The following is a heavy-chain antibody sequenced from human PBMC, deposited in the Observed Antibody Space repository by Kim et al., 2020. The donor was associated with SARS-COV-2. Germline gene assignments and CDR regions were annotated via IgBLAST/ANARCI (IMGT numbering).Heavy chain of an antibody. D-gene: IGHD3-9*01. CDR1: GGSISSGGYY. CDR2: IYYSGST. J-gene: IGHJ6*02. CDR3: AREEEDILSRTDYYGMDV. Sequence: SETLSLTCTVSGGSISSGGYYWSWIRQHPGKGLEWIGYIYYSGSTYYNPSLKSRVTISVDTSKNQFSLKLSSVTAADTAVYYCAREEEDILSRTDYYGMDVWGQGTTVTVSS. V-gene: IGHV4-31*03.